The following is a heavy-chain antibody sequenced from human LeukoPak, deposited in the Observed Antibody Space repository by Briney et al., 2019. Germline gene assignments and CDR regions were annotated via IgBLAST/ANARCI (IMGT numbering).Heavy chain of an antibody. Sequence: GGSLRLSCAASGFTFSSYSMNWVRQAPGKGLEWVSSISSSSSYIYYADSVKGRFTISRDNAKNSLYLQMSSLRAEDTAVYYCAREGYDILTGYTDWGQGTLVTVSS. CDR3: AREGYDILTGYTD. CDR1: GFTFSSYS. D-gene: IGHD3-9*01. J-gene: IGHJ4*02. CDR2: ISSSSSYI. V-gene: IGHV3-21*01.